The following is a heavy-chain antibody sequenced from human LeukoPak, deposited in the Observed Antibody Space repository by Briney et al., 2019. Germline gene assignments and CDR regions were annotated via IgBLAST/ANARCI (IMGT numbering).Heavy chain of an antibody. Sequence: GGSLRLSCAASGFTFSTYSMNWVRQAPGKGLEWVSSISSDSSYIYYADSVKGRFTISRDNAKNSLYLQMNSLRAEDTAVYYCARDARSGGALMVYVSSLGYFDLWGRGTLVTVSS. CDR1: GFTFSTYS. V-gene: IGHV3-21*01. D-gene: IGHD2-8*01. CDR2: ISSDSSYI. CDR3: ARDARSGGALMVYVSSLGYFDL. J-gene: IGHJ2*01.